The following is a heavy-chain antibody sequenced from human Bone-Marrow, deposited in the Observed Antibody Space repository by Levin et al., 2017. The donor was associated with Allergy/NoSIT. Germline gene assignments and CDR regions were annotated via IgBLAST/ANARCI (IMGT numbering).Heavy chain of an antibody. CDR2: VSYDGGNK. V-gene: IGHV3-30-3*01. CDR1: GFTFSDYA. J-gene: IGHJ3*02. Sequence: QAGGSLRLSFAASGFTFSDYAIHWVRQAPGKGLEWVAVVSYDGGNKYYAGSVKGRFTISRDNSKNTLFLQMNTLRPDDTAMYFCARYQSGSFDIWGQGTMVIVSS. D-gene: IGHD3-22*01. CDR3: ARYQSGSFDI.